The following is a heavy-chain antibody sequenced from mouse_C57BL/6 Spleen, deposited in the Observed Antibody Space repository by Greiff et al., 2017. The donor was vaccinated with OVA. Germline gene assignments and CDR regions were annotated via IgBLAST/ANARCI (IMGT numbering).Heavy chain of an antibody. D-gene: IGHD2-4*01. Sequence: EVMLVESGGGLVKPGGSLKLSCAASGFTFSDYGMHWVRQAPEKGLEWVAYISSGSSTIYYADTVKGRFTISRDNAKNTLFLQMTSLRSEDTAMYYCARIYYDYVYYAMDYWGQGTSVTVSS. CDR2: ISSGSSTI. CDR3: ARIYYDYVYYAMDY. J-gene: IGHJ4*01. CDR1: GFTFSDYG. V-gene: IGHV5-17*01.